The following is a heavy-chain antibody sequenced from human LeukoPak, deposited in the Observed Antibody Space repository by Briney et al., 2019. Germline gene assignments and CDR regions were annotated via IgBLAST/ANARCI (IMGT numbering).Heavy chain of an antibody. Sequence: PGGSLRLSCAASGFTFDDYAMHWVRQAPGKGLEWVSGISWNSGSIGYADSVKGRFTISRDNAKNSLYLQMNSLRAEDTALYYCAKAYGSGRYLDYWGQGTLVTVSS. CDR3: AKAYGSGRYLDY. V-gene: IGHV3-9*01. J-gene: IGHJ4*02. D-gene: IGHD3-10*01. CDR2: ISWNSGSI. CDR1: GFTFDDYA.